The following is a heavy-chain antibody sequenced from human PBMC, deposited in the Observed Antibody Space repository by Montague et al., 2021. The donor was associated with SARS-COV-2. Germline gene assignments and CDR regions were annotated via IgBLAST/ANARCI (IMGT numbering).Heavy chain of an antibody. D-gene: IGHD6-13*01. J-gene: IGHJ6*02. CDR2: IYHSGST. Sequence: ESLSLTCAVSGGSISSSNWWSWVRQPPGKGLEWIGEIYHSGSTNYNPSLKSRVTISVDKSKDQFSLKLSSVTAADTAVYYCARWDSSGWFGSSYYGMDVWGQGTTVTVSS. CDR3: ARWDSSGWFGSSYYGMDV. V-gene: IGHV4-4*02. CDR1: GGSISSSNW.